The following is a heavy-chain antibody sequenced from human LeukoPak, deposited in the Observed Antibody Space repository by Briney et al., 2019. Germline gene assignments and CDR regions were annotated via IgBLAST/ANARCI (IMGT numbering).Heavy chain of an antibody. Sequence: SETLSLTCTVSGGSISSSSYYWGWIRQPPGKGLEWIGSIYYSGSTYYNPSPKSRVTISVDTSKNQFSLKLSSVTAADTAVYYCARDLGDSSSWYYKDYYYMDVWGKGTTVTVSS. CDR3: ARDLGDSSSWYYKDYYYMDV. J-gene: IGHJ6*03. CDR1: GGSISSSSYY. V-gene: IGHV4-39*07. CDR2: IYYSGST. D-gene: IGHD6-13*01.